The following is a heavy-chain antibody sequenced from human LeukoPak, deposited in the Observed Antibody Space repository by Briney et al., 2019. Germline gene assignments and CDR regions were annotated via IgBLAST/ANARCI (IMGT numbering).Heavy chain of an antibody. D-gene: IGHD2-21*02. CDR2: IYYSGST. CDR1: GGSISSSSYY. CDR3: ARHERVYCGGDCYSYWYFDL. Sequence: SETLSLTCTVSGGSISSSSYYWGWIRQTPGKGLEWIGSIYYSGSTYYNPSLKSRVTISVDTSKNHFSLKLSSVTDADTAVYYCARHERVYCGGDCYSYWYFDLWGRGTLVTVSS. J-gene: IGHJ2*01. V-gene: IGHV4-39*01.